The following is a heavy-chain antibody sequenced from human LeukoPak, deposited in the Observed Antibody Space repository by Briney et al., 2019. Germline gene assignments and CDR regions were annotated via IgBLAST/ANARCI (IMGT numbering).Heavy chain of an antibody. CDR2: IKQDGSEK. CDR1: GFTFSSYW. V-gene: IGHV3-7*03. Sequence: PGGSLRLSCAASGFTFSSYWMSWVRQAPGKGLEWVANIKQDGSEKYYVDSVKGRFTISRDNSKNTLYLQMNSLRAEDTAVYYCAKSELVVPDYYYYYCMDVWGKGTTVTISS. D-gene: IGHD2-2*01. J-gene: IGHJ6*03. CDR3: AKSELVVPDYYYYYCMDV.